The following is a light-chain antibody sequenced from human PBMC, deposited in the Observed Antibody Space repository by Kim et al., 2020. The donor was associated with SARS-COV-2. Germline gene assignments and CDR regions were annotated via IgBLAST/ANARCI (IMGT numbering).Light chain of an antibody. J-gene: IGKJ1*01. Sequence: ASVGDRVTITCRASQSIDTWLAWYQQKPGKAPKLLIYDASSLYSGVPSRFSGSGSGTEFTLTISSLQPDDFATYCCQQYESYPRTFGQGTKVDIK. CDR2: DAS. CDR1: QSIDTW. V-gene: IGKV1-5*01. CDR3: QQYESYPRT.